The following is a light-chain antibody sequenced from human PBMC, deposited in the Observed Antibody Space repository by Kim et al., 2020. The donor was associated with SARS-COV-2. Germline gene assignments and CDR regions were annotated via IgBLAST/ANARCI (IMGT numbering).Light chain of an antibody. V-gene: IGKV1-5*03. CDR1: QSISSW. CDR2: KAY. CDR3: HQYNSFTWT. Sequence: DIQMTQSPSTLSASVGDRVTITCRASQSISSWLAWYQQKPGKAPKLLIYKAYSLESGVPSRFSGSGSGTEFTLTISSLQPDDFATYYCHQYNSFTWTFGQGTKVDIK. J-gene: IGKJ1*01.